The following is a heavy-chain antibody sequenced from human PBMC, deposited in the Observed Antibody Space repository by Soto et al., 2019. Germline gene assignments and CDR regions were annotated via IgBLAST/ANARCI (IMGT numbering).Heavy chain of an antibody. J-gene: IGHJ6*03. CDR3: AGRYCPNGVCYTNYYYYIDV. CDR2: LTPSGGNT. Sequence: EVQLLDSGGSLVQPGGSLRLSYAASGFTFSTYAMTWVRQAPGKGLEWVSTLTPSGGNTYYADSVQGRFTISRDNSMNTLYLQMNSLRAEDTAVYYCAGRYCPNGVCYTNYYYYIDVWGEGTTVTVSS. CDR1: GFTFSTYA. D-gene: IGHD2-8*01. V-gene: IGHV3-23*01.